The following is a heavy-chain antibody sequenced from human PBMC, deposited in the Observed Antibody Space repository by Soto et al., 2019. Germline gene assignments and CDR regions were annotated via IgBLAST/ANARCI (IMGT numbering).Heavy chain of an antibody. CDR1: GFTFSSYA. CDR3: AKSIVVVPADYIDY. CDR2: ISGSGGST. Sequence: GGSLRLTCAASGFTFSSYAMSWVRQAPGKGLEWVSAISGSGGSTYCADSVKGRFTISRDNSKNTLYLQMNSLRAEDTAVYYCAKSIVVVPADYIDYWGQGTLVTVSS. D-gene: IGHD2-2*01. V-gene: IGHV3-23*01. J-gene: IGHJ4*02.